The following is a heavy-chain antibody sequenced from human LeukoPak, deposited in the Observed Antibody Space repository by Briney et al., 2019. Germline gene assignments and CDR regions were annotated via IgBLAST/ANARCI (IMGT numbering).Heavy chain of an antibody. CDR2: MPYDENVADNEIP. CDR3: ARLTLTGVGGRGWFDA. D-gene: IGHD3-9*01. CDR1: GDSISNSGWS. J-gene: IGHJ5*02. V-gene: IGHV4-39*01. Sequence: PSETLSLTRIVSGDSISNSGWSWGWIRQPPGKGLEWIGTMPYDENVADNEIPSYNPSLKSRVSISPDTSKNQLSLKVNSVTAADTASYYCARLTLTGVGGRGWFDAWGQGTLVIVSS.